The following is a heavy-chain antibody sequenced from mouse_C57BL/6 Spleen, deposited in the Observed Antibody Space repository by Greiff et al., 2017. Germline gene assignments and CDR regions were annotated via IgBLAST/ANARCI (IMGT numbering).Heavy chain of an antibody. Sequence: QVQLQQPGAELVRPGASVTLSCKASGYTFTDYEMHWVKQTPVHGLEWIGAIDPETGGTAYNQKFKGKAILTADKSSSTAYMELRSLTSEDSAVYYCARWLNFWYFDVWGTGTTLTVSS. J-gene: IGHJ1*03. V-gene: IGHV1-15*01. D-gene: IGHD3-3*01. CDR2: IDPETGGT. CDR1: GYTFTDYE. CDR3: ARWLNFWYFDV.